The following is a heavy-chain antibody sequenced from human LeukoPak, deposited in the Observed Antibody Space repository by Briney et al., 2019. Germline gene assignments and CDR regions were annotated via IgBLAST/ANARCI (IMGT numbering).Heavy chain of an antibody. J-gene: IGHJ6*03. D-gene: IGHD5-18*01. V-gene: IGHV3-9*01. CDR2: ISWNGGNK. CDR3: ARDGCSFGTRNYMDF. CDR1: GFKFDDYA. Sequence: PGRSLRLSCTASGFKFDDYAMNWVRQPPGKGLEWVSGISWNGGNKGYADSVKGRFTISRDNAKNSVYLVMDSLRPDDTARYYCARDGCSFGTRNYMDFWGSGTTVIVS.